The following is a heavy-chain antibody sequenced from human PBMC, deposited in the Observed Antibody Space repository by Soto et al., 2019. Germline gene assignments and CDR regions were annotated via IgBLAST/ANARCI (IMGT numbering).Heavy chain of an antibody. Sequence: SETLSLTCTVSDGSLSPNYWSWIRQPPGKGLEWIGYIYYAGTTTYNPSLQSRVSISLDTSKNEVSLKLTSVTAADTAVYFCARLGAYYQAMDSWGQGTLVTVSS. CDR3: ARLGAYYQAMDS. CDR1: DGSLSPNY. CDR2: IYYAGTT. D-gene: IGHD3-22*01. V-gene: IGHV4-59*08. J-gene: IGHJ1*01.